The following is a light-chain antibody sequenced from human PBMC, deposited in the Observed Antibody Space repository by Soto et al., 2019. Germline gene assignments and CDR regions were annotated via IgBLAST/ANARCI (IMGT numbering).Light chain of an antibody. V-gene: IGLV2-14*01. J-gene: IGLJ1*01. CDR3: SSYASSSTAV. CDR2: DVS. Sequence: QSVLAQPASVSGSPGQSITISCTGTSSDVGGYNYVSWYQQHPGKAPKLMIYDVSNRPSAVSNRFSGSMSGNTASLTISGLHAEDGADYYCSSYASSSTAVFGTGTQVTVL. CDR1: SSDVGGYNY.